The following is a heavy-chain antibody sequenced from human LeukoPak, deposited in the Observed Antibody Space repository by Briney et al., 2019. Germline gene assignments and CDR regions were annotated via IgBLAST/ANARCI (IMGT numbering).Heavy chain of an antibody. J-gene: IGHJ6*03. Sequence: RSSETPSLTCTVSGYSISSGYYWGWIRQPPGKGLEWIGYIYYSGSTNYNPSLKSRVTISVDTSKNQFSLKLSSVTAADTAVYYCASANYYYYYYMDVWGKGTTVTVSS. CDR1: GYSISSGYY. CDR2: IYYSGST. CDR3: ASANYYYYYYMDV. V-gene: IGHV4-61*01.